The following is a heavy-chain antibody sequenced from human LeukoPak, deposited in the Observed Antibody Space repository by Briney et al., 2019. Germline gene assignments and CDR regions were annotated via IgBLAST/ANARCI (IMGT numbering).Heavy chain of an antibody. CDR1: GYTFTSYA. Sequence: ASVKVSCKASGYTFTSYAMDWVRQAPGQGLEWMGWINTNTGKPTYAQGFTGRFVFSLDSSVSTAYLQINSLNAEGTAVYYCARAASLDYWGQGTLVTVSS. V-gene: IGHV7-4-1*02. J-gene: IGHJ4*02. CDR3: ARAASLDY. CDR2: INTNTGKP. D-gene: IGHD2-2*01.